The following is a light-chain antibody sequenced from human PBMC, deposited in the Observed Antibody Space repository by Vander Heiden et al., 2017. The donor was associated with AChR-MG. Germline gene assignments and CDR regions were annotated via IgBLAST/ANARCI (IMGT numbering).Light chain of an antibody. J-gene: IGLJ3*02. CDR1: KLGDRS. CDR2: QDT. CDR3: QAWDSGTVV. Sequence: SYELTQPPSVSVSPGQTATITCSGDKLGDRSVCWYQHKPGQSPILVIYQDTTRPSGIPERFSGSSSGNTATLTISGTQALDEADYYCQAWDSGTVVFGGGTKLTVL. V-gene: IGLV3-1*01.